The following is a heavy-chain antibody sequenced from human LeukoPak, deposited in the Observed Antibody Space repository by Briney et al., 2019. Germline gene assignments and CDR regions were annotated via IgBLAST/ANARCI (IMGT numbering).Heavy chain of an antibody. V-gene: IGHV3-23*01. CDR2: ISNTVGGRT. D-gene: IGHD1-1*01. CDR1: GFAFDNNA. Sequence: PGGSLRLSCAASGFAFDNNAMSWVRQAPGKGLEWVSAISNTVGGRTYYADSVKGRFTISRDNSNNSLFVQMNSLRVEDTAVYFCAKSRSGSANWALRIFDNWGQGTLVTVSS. CDR3: AKSRSGSANWALRIFDN. J-gene: IGHJ4*02.